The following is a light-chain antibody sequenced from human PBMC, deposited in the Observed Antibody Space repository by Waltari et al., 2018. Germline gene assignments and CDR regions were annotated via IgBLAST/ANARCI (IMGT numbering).Light chain of an antibody. V-gene: IGLV2-14*03. Sequence: QSALTQPASVSGSPGQSIAFSRTGTSSDAGGYNYVSWYQHHPGQAPKCMIYDVTKRTSWSSNRFSCSKSGYTASLTISGLQAEDEADYYCISYTSSGTYVFGTGTKVTVL. CDR1: SSDAGGYNY. CDR2: DVT. CDR3: ISYTSSGTYV. J-gene: IGLJ1*01.